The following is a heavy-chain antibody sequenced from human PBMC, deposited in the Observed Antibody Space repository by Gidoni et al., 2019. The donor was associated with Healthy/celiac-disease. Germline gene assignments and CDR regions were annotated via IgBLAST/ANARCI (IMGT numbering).Heavy chain of an antibody. CDR3: TRASIFGVANFDY. Sequence: EVQLVESGGGLVQPGRSLRLSCTASGFTFGDYAMSWFRQAPGKGLVWVGFIRSKAYGGTTEYAASVKGRFTISRDDSKSIAYLQMNSLKTEDTAVYYCTRASIFGVANFDYWGQGTLVTVSS. J-gene: IGHJ4*02. D-gene: IGHD3-3*01. CDR1: GFTFGDYA. V-gene: IGHV3-49*03. CDR2: IRSKAYGGTT.